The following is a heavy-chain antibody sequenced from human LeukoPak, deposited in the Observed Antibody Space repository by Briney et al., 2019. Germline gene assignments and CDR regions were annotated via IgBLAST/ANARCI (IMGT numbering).Heavy chain of an antibody. Sequence: ASVKVSCKASGYTFTTYDINWVRQATGQGLEWVGWMNPNSGNTAYAQKFQGRVTMPRNTAKSTAYMELSSLRSEDTAVYYCARDGAHYYDSSGYYNSDAFDIWGQGTMVTVSS. V-gene: IGHV1-8*01. CDR1: GYTFTTYD. CDR3: ARDGAHYYDSSGYYNSDAFDI. J-gene: IGHJ3*02. D-gene: IGHD3-22*01. CDR2: MNPNSGNT.